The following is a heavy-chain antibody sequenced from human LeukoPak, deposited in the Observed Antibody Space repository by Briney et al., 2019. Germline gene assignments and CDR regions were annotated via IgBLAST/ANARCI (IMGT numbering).Heavy chain of an antibody. J-gene: IGHJ4*02. V-gene: IGHV1-18*01. CDR2: ISAYNGNT. D-gene: IGHD2-21*02. CDR3: ARSLPYCGGDCYFDY. CDR1: GYTFISYG. Sequence: ASVKVSCKASGYTFISYGISWVRQAPGQGLKWMGLISAYNGNTNYAQKLQGRVTMTTDTSTSTAYMELRSLRSDDTAVYYCARSLPYCGGDCYFDYWGQGTLVTVSS.